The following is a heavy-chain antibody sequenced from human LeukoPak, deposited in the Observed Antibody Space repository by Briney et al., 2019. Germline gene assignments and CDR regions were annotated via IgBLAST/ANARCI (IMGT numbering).Heavy chain of an antibody. Sequence: ASVKVSCKASGCTSTSYGISWVRQAPGQGLEWMGWISAYNGNTNYAQKLQGRVTMTTDTSTSTAYMELRSLRSDDTAVYYCASLRWSRIDIWGQGTMVTVSS. CDR3: ASLRWSRIDI. CDR2: ISAYNGNT. CDR1: GCTSTSYG. J-gene: IGHJ3*02. D-gene: IGHD4-23*01. V-gene: IGHV1-18*01.